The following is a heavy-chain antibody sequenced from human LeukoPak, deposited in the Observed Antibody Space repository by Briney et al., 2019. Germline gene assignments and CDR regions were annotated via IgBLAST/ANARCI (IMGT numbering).Heavy chain of an antibody. Sequence: SETLSLTCTVSGGSISSYYWSWIRQPAGKGLEWIGRIYTSGSTNYNPSLKSRVTMSVDTSKNQFSLKLSSVTAADTAVYYCARAPPSSVRTKYYYYYYMDVWGKGTTVTVSS. CDR3: ARAPPSSVRTKYYYYYYMDV. CDR1: GGSISSYY. J-gene: IGHJ6*03. D-gene: IGHD1-1*01. CDR2: IYTSGST. V-gene: IGHV4-4*07.